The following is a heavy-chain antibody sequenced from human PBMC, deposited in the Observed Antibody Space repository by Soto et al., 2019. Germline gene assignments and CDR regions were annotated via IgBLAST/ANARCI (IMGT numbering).Heavy chain of an antibody. CDR1: GFTFSAYS. CDR2: VSYDGSLK. D-gene: IGHD2-21*01. Sequence: QVELVESGGGVAQPGTSLRLSCAASGFTFSAYSINWVRQSPGKGLEWVAVVSYDGSLKFYADSVKGRFAISRDNSMNTVYLQMNSLSPDDTAVYYCAREIRGAIGPLDYWGQGTLVTVSS. CDR3: AREIRGAIGPLDY. V-gene: IGHV3-30*09. J-gene: IGHJ4*02.